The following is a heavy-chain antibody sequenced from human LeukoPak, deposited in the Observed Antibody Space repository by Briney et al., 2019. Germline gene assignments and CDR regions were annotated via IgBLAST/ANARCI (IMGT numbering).Heavy chain of an antibody. J-gene: IGHJ4*02. CDR2: IYYSGST. Sequence: SETLSLTCTVSGGSISSYYWSWIRQPPGKGLEWIGYIYYSGSTNYNPSLKSRVTISVDTSKNQFSLKLSSVTAADTAVYYCARGTRYSDPNYFDTWGQGTLVTVSS. D-gene: IGHD2-15*01. V-gene: IGHV4-59*01. CDR3: ARGTRYSDPNYFDT. CDR1: GGSISSYY.